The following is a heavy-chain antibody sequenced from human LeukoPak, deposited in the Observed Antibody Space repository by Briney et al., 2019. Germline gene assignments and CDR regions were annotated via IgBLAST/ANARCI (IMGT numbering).Heavy chain of an antibody. CDR1: GFTFTNYD. Sequence: GGSLRLSCAASGFTFTNYDMNWVRQAPGKGLEWVSGISGSGYSTYYPDSVKGRSTISRDNSKNTLYLQMNSLRAEDTAVYYCAKRQVTTVTTARGLYYYYYYMDVWGKGTTVTVSS. D-gene: IGHD4-17*01. CDR2: ISGSGYST. V-gene: IGHV3-23*01. CDR3: AKRQVTTVTTARGLYYYYYYMDV. J-gene: IGHJ6*03.